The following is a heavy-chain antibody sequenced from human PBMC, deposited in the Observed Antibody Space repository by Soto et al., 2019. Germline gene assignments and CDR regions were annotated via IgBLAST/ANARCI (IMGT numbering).Heavy chain of an antibody. V-gene: IGHV4-31*03. Sequence: QVQLQESGPGLVKPSQTLSLTCPVSGGSISSGGYYWSWVRQHPGKGLEWIGYIYYSGSTYYNPSLKIRVTISGDTSKNHCSLKLSSVTAADTAVYYCARLNLVGATGGGAFDIWGQGTMVTVSS. CDR1: GGSISSGGYY. CDR2: IYYSGST. D-gene: IGHD1-26*01. CDR3: ARLNLVGATGGGAFDI. J-gene: IGHJ3*02.